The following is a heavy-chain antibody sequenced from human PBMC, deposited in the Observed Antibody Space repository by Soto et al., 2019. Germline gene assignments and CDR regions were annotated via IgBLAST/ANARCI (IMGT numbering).Heavy chain of an antibody. D-gene: IGHD4-17*01. Sequence: QVQLVQSGAEVKKPGASVKVSCKASGYTFTSYDINWVRQATGQGLEYLGWMNPNSGNTGYVPKFKGRVTMTRDTSIRPDYMELSSLRSEDTAVYYCARGIKYGHSSSLFAPWGQGTLVTVSS. CDR3: ARGIKYGHSSSLFAP. CDR2: MNPNSGNT. J-gene: IGHJ5*02. CDR1: GYTFTSYD. V-gene: IGHV1-8*01.